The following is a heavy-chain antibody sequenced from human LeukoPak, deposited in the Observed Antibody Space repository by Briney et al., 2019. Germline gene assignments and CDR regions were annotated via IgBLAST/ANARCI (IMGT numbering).Heavy chain of an antibody. CDR3: VRDQFYAFDV. V-gene: IGHV3-48*02. Sequence: PGGSLRLSCAASGFTFSSYGMHWVRQAPGKGLEWISYIRTSGGVVSYTDSVRGRFTISTDSAKNSPYLQMNSLRDDDTAVYYCVRDQFYAFDVWGQGTMVTVSS. CDR2: IRTSGGVV. CDR1: GFTFSSYG. J-gene: IGHJ3*01.